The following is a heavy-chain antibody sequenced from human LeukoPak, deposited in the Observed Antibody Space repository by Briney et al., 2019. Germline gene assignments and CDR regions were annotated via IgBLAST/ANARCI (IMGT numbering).Heavy chain of an antibody. Sequence: MPSETLSLTCTVAGYSISSGYHWDWIRQPPGKGLEWIGYIYHSGSTYYNPSLKSRVTISVDRSKNQFSLKLSSVTAADTAVYYCARGYYYDSSGSAFDIWGQGTMVTVSS. CDR3: ARGYYYDSSGSAFDI. CDR2: IYHSGST. CDR1: GYSISSGYH. J-gene: IGHJ3*02. D-gene: IGHD3-22*01. V-gene: IGHV4-38-2*02.